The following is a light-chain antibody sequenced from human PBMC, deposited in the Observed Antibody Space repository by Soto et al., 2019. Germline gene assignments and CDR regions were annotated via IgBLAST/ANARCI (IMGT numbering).Light chain of an antibody. Sequence: QSVLTQPPSVSGAPGQRVTISCTGSSSNIGAGYDVHWYQQLPGTAPKLLIYGNSNRPSVVPDRFSGSKSGTSASLAITGLQAEVEGDYYCQSYDSSLSGYVFGTGTKLTVL. CDR3: QSYDSSLSGYV. V-gene: IGLV1-40*01. CDR1: SSNIGAGYD. CDR2: GNS. J-gene: IGLJ1*01.